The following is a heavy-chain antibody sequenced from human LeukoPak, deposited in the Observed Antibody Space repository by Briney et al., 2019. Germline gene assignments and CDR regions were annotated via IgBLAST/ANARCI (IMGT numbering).Heavy chain of an antibody. CDR1: GGSISSYY. D-gene: IGHD1-20*01. CDR3: ASTPNSEAYNWNLPPPEGWFDP. CDR2: IYYSGST. Sequence: PSETLSLTCTVSGGSISSYYWSWIRQPPGKGLEWIGYIYYSGSTNYNPSLKSRVTISVDTSKNQFSLKLSSVTAADTAVYYCASTPNSEAYNWNLPPPEGWFDPWGQGTLVTVSS. J-gene: IGHJ5*02. V-gene: IGHV4-59*01.